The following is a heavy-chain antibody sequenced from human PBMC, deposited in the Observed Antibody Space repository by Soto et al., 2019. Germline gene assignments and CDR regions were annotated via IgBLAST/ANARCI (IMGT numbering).Heavy chain of an antibody. CDR3: ARDQPGYSYGYGLGY. D-gene: IGHD5-18*01. CDR2: ISSSSSYI. CDR1: GFTFSSYS. V-gene: IGHV3-21*01. Sequence: EVQLVESGGGLVKPGGSLRLSCAASGFTFSSYSMNWVRQAPGNGHEWVSSISSSSSYIYYADSVKGRFTISRDNAKKSLYLQMNSLRAEDTAVYYCARDQPGYSYGYGLGYWGQGTLVTVSS. J-gene: IGHJ4*02.